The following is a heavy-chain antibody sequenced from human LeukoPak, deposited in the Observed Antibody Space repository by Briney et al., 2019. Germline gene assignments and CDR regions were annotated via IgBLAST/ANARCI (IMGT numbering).Heavy chain of an antibody. J-gene: IGHJ5*02. D-gene: IGHD3-22*01. Sequence: GGSLRLSCAASGFAFSRYWMSWVRQAPGKGLKWVANIKEDGSEKYYVDSVKGRFTISRDNAKSSLSLQIYSLRAEDTAVYYCARVVLDSPTAAPVVMRFDPWGQGTLVTVSS. CDR2: IKEDGSEK. CDR3: ARVVLDSPTAAPVVMRFDP. V-gene: IGHV3-7*01. CDR1: GFAFSRYW.